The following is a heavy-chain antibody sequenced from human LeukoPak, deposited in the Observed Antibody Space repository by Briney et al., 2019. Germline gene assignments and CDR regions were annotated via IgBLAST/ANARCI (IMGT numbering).Heavy chain of an antibody. V-gene: IGHV3-23*01. CDR3: AKRNSSGYYYFDY. CDR2: ISGSGGST. D-gene: IGHD3-22*01. J-gene: IGHJ4*02. CDR1: GFTFSNTW. Sequence: GGSLRLSCAASGFTFSNTWMTWVRQAPGKGLEWVSAISGSGGSTYYADSVKGRFTISRDNSKNTLYLQMNSLRAEDTAVYYCAKRNSSGYYYFDYWGQGTLVTVSS.